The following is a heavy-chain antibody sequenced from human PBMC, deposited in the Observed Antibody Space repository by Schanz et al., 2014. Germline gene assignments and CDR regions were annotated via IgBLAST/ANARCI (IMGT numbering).Heavy chain of an antibody. Sequence: QVQLVQSAPEVKKPGASVKVSCKASGYTFTSYDINWVRQATGQGLEWMGWMNSKTGNTGYAQRFQGRVAMTRNTSITTAYLELSSQRSGDTAVYYCTKGRTFGRWGQGTLVTVSS. D-gene: IGHD3-16*01. V-gene: IGHV1-8*01. CDR2: MNSKTGNT. J-gene: IGHJ4*02. CDR3: TKGRTFGR. CDR1: GYTFTSYD.